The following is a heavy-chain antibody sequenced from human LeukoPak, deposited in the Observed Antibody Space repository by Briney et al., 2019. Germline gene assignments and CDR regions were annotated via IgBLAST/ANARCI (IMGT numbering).Heavy chain of an antibody. CDR1: GFTFSSYA. J-gene: IGHJ4*02. CDR2: ISGSGGST. D-gene: IGHD1/OR15-1a*01. Sequence: PGGSLRLSCAASGFTFSSYAMSWVRQAPGKGLEWVSAISGSGGSTYYADSVKGRFTISRDNSKNTLYLQMNSLRAEDTAVYYCAKGPRYNWNRGFRGPFFDYWGQGTLVTVSS. CDR3: AKGPRYNWNRGFRGPFFDY. V-gene: IGHV3-23*01.